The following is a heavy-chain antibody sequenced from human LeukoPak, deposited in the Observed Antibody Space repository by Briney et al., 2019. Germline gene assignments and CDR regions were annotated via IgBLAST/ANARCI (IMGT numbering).Heavy chain of an antibody. J-gene: IGHJ6*02. Sequence: GGSLRLSCAASGFTFSEYWMHWVRQTPGKGLVWVSRINSDESSTNYADSVKGRFTISGDNAKNTVYLQMNSLRVEDTAVYYCARGGVFGRNGMDVWGQGTTVTVSS. CDR1: GFTFSEYW. D-gene: IGHD6-13*01. CDR2: INSDESST. CDR3: ARGGVFGRNGMDV. V-gene: IGHV3-74*01.